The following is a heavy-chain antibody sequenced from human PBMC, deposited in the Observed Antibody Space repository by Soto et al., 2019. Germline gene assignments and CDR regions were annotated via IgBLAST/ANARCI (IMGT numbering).Heavy chain of an antibody. CDR1: GGSISSGGYS. V-gene: IGHV4-30-2*01. D-gene: IGHD3-22*01. J-gene: IGHJ1*01. CDR2: IYHSGST. Sequence: PSETLSLTCAVSGGSISSGGYSWSWIRQPPGKGLEWIGYIYHSGSTYYNPSLKSRVTISVDRSKNQFSLKLSSVTAADTAVYYCARGVDSSVPEYFQHWGQGTLVTVSS. CDR3: ARGVDSSVPEYFQH.